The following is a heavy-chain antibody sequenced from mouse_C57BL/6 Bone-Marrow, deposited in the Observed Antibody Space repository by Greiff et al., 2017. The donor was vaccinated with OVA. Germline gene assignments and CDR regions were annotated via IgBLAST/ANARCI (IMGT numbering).Heavy chain of an antibody. CDR3: ARSPYYPGAY. V-gene: IGHV1-76*01. CDR1: GYTFTDYY. D-gene: IGHD2-10*01. CDR2: IYPGSGNT. Sequence: VMLVESGAELVRPGASVKLSCKASGYTFTDYYINWVKQRPGQGLEWIARIYPGSGNTYYNEKFKGKATLTAEKSSSTAYMQLSSLTSEDSAVYFCARSPYYPGAYWGQGTLVTVSA. J-gene: IGHJ3*01.